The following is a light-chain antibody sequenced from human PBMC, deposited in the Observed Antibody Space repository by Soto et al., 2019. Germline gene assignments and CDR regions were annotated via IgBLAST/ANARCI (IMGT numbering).Light chain of an antibody. V-gene: IGLV2-14*01. Sequence: QSALTQPASVSGSPGQSITISCTGTSSDVGGYNYVSWYQQHPGKAPKLMIYDVSNRPSGVSNRFSGSKSGNTASLTISGLQAEDEADYYCSSYTSSSGVGFGGGTKLTVL. J-gene: IGLJ2*01. CDR2: DVS. CDR1: SSDVGGYNY. CDR3: SSYTSSSGVG.